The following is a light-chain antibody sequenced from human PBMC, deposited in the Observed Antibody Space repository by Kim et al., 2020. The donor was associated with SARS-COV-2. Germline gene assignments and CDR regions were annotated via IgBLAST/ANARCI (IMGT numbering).Light chain of an antibody. J-gene: IGLJ2*01. CDR1: SSDIGAYNI. CDR2: EVS. CDR3: TSYRSGNNLL. Sequence: QSALTQPPSVSGSPGQSVTISCTGTSSDIGAYNIVSWYQQPPGTAPKLIIYEVSKRPSGIPDRFSGSKSGNTASLTISGLQAEDEADYYCTSYRSGNNLLFGGGTQLTVL. V-gene: IGLV2-18*02.